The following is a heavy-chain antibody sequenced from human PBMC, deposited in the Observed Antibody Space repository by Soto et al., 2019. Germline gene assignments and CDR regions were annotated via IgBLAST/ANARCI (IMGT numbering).Heavy chain of an antibody. CDR3: ARGGTRWLLDY. Sequence: PSETLSLTCAVSGGSISSGGYSWSWIRQPPGKGLECMGYIYHSGSTYYDPSLKSRVTISVVRSKSQFSLKLSSVTAADTAVYYCARGGTRWLLDYLGQGTLVTVPS. CDR1: GGSISSGGYS. V-gene: IGHV4-30-2*01. J-gene: IGHJ4*02. CDR2: IYHSGST. D-gene: IGHD2-8*01.